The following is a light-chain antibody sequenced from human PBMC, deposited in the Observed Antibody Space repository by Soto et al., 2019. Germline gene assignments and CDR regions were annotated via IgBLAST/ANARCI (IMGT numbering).Light chain of an antibody. CDR2: EGS. Sequence: QSVLTQPASVSGSPGQSITISCTGTSSDVGSYNLVSWYQQHPGKAPKLMIYEGSKRPSGVSNRFSGSKSGNTASLTISGLQAEDEADYYCCSYAGSNNLIFGGGTKVTVL. V-gene: IGLV2-23*01. CDR3: CSYAGSNNLI. CDR1: SSDVGSYNL. J-gene: IGLJ2*01.